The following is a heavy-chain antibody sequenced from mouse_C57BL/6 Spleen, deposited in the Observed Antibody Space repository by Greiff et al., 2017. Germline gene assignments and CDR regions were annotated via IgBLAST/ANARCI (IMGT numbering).Heavy chain of an antibody. D-gene: IGHD2-3*01. CDR2: IRNKANGYTT. Sequence: EVKLMESGGGLVQPGGSLSLSCAASGFTFTDYYMSWVRQPPGKALEWLGFIRNKANGYTTEYSASVKGRFTISRDNSQSILYLQMNALRAEDSATYYCARSYYDGFDYWGQGTTLTVSS. CDR1: GFTFTDYY. J-gene: IGHJ2*01. V-gene: IGHV7-3*01. CDR3: ARSYYDGFDY.